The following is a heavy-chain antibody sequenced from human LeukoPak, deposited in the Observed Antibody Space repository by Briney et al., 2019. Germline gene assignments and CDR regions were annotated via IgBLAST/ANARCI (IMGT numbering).Heavy chain of an antibody. D-gene: IGHD3-9*01. CDR2: IKQDGSEK. J-gene: IGHJ3*02. CDR3: ARVPTESWHGISPI. V-gene: IGHV3-7*01. CDR1: RFTFSNYW. Sequence: PGGSLRLSCAVSRFTFSNYWMSWVRQAPGKGLEWVANIKQDGSEKYYVDSVKGRFTISRDNSKNSLYLQMNSLRVEDAAVYYCARVPTESWHGISPIWGQGTKVTVSS.